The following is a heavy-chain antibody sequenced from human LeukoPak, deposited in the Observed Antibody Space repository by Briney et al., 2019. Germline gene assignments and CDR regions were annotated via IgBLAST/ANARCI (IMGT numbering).Heavy chain of an antibody. J-gene: IGHJ4*02. V-gene: IGHV3-53*01. D-gene: IGHD2-2*01. CDR1: GLIVSNNY. CDR3: ARGIRDCSRTTCYQPFDY. CDR2: VYSGGHT. Sequence: GGSLRLSCAASGLIVSNNYMSWVRQAPGKGLEWVSIVYSGGHTYYADSVKGRFTIFRDKSKNTLYLQMSSLRAEDTAVYYCARGIRDCSRTTCYQPFDYWGQGALVTVSS.